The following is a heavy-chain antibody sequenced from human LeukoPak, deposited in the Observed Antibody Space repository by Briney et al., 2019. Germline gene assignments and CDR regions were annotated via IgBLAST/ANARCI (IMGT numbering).Heavy chain of an antibody. Sequence: GGSLRLSCAASGFTFNSYGMHWVRQAPGKGLEWVAFIRFDGSNKYYADSVKGRFTISRDSSKNTLYLQMNSLRAEDTAVYYCARDRVAVAGNEDLGYFDYWGQGTLVTVSS. CDR2: IRFDGSNK. V-gene: IGHV3-30*02. D-gene: IGHD6-19*01. CDR1: GFTFNSYG. CDR3: ARDRVAVAGNEDLGYFDY. J-gene: IGHJ4*02.